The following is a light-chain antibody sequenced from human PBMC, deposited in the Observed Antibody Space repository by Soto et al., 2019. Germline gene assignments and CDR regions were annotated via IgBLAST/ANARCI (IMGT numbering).Light chain of an antibody. CDR2: GAS. Sequence: EIVLTQSPDTLSLSPGEGATLSCRASQSVISSYLAWYQQTPGQAPRLLIYGASSRATGIPDRFSGSGSGTDFALNISRLEPEDFAVYYCQQYGGSLTFGGGTKVEIK. CDR1: QSVISSY. J-gene: IGKJ4*01. V-gene: IGKV3-20*01. CDR3: QQYGGSLT.